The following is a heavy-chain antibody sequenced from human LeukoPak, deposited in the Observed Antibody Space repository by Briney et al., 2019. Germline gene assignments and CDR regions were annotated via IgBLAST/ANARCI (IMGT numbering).Heavy chain of an antibody. D-gene: IGHD3-22*01. CDR1: GGSISSYY. CDR3: ARGSDRRPYYYDSSGYFDY. CDR2: IYTSGST. V-gene: IGHV4-4*07. Sequence: SETLSLTRTVSGGSISSYYWSWIRQPAGKGLEWIGRIYTSGSTNYNPSLKSRVTMSVDTSKNQFSLKLSSVTAADTAVYYCARGSDRRPYYYDSSGYFDYWGQGTLVTVSS. J-gene: IGHJ4*02.